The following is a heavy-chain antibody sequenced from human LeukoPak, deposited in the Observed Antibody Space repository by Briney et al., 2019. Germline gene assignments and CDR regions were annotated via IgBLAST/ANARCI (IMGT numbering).Heavy chain of an antibody. CDR1: GFTFSSFD. D-gene: IGHD2-2*01. Sequence: GGSLRLSCATSGFTFSSFDMNWVRQAPGKGLEWVSSISTSSRYIYYRDSVKGRFTISRDDAKNSLYLQMNSLRVEDTAVYYCARADCSGSTCYLRRSWFDPWGQGTLVTVTS. J-gene: IGHJ5*02. CDR2: ISTSSRYI. V-gene: IGHV3-21*01. CDR3: ARADCSGSTCYLRRSWFDP.